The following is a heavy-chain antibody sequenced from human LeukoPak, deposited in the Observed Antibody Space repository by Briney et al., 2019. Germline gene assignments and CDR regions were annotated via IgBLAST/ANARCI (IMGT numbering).Heavy chain of an antibody. D-gene: IGHD6-19*01. CDR3: AKAPKSIAVAGYYFDY. CDR2: ISGSGGST. CDR1: GFTFSSYA. J-gene: IGHJ4*02. V-gene: IGHV3-23*01. Sequence: GGSLRLSCAASGFTFSSYAMSWVRQAPGKGLEWVSAISGSGGSTYYADSVKGRFTISRDNSKNTLYLQMNSLRAEDTAVYYCAKAPKSIAVAGYYFDYWGQGTLVTVSS.